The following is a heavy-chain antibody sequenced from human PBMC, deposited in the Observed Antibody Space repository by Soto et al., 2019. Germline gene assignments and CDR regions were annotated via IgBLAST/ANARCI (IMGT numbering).Heavy chain of an antibody. J-gene: IGHJ3*01. D-gene: IGHD3-10*01. CDR3: PGAVVPTTKNIFDF. CDR2: IYDSGSA. V-gene: IGHV4-31*02. Sequence: QMQLQESGPGLVKPSQTLSLTCTVSGGSIGGGGFYWTWVRLRPGEGLEWIGNIYDSGSAYYNPSLEDRISISIGESKNQVALRLTSVTVADTALYYCPGAVVPTTKNIFDFWGPGTMVAASS. CDR1: GGSIGGGGFY.